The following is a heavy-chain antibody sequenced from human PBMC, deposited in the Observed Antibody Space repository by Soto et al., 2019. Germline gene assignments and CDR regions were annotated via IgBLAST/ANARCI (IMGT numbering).Heavy chain of an antibody. V-gene: IGHV1-46*02. CDR3: ARGGHIAVVTASVDY. J-gene: IGHJ4*02. Sequence: QVQLVQSGAEVRKPGASVKVSCKPSGYTFNTYYLHWLRQAPGQALEWMGVIHPSGGGTTYAQKFLGRVTVTRDTSTTTVFMELSRLRSDDTAVYYCARGGHIAVVTASVDYWGQGTLVTVSS. D-gene: IGHD2-21*02. CDR2: IHPSGGGT. CDR1: GYTFNTYY.